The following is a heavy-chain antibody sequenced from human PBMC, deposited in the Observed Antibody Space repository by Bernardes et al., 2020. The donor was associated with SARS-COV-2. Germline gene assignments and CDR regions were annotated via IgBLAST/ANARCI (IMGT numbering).Heavy chain of an antibody. CDR2: INPNSGGT. J-gene: IGHJ5*02. CDR3: ARDRVAVAAHGEDWFDP. V-gene: IGHV1-2*06. CDR1: GYTFTGYY. D-gene: IGHD6-19*01. Sequence: ASVKVSCKASGYTFTGYYMHWVRQAPGQGLEWMGRINPNSGGTNYAQKFQGRVTMTRDTSISTAYMELSRLRSDDTAVYYCARDRVAVAAHGEDWFDPWGQGTLVTVSS.